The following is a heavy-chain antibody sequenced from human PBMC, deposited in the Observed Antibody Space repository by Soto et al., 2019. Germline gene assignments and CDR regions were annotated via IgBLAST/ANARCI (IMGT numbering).Heavy chain of an antibody. J-gene: IGHJ4*02. CDR3: VTVNLVGAAYYFDY. CDR1: GGSIRNGDYY. Sequence: SETLSLTCTVSGGSIRNGDYYWGWIRQPPGKGLEWIGYVYYSGTTYSHPSLNSRVSISVDTSENQFPLRLTSVTAADTAVYYCVTVNLVGAAYYFDYWGPGTLVTVSS. V-gene: IGHV4-30-4*01. CDR2: VYYSGTT. D-gene: IGHD1-26*01.